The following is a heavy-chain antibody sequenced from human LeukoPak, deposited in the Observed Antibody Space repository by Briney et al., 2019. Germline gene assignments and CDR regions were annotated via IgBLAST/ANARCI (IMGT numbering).Heavy chain of an antibody. D-gene: IGHD6-13*01. V-gene: IGHV4-4*07. CDR1: GGSISSYY. CDR2: IYTSGST. J-gene: IGHJ4*02. CDR3: ARHRRYSSSWFPLDFDY. Sequence: SETLSLTCTVSGGSISSYYWSWIRQPAGKGLEWIGRIYTSGSTNYNPSLKSRVTMSVDTSKNQISLKLSSVTAADTAVYYCARHRRYSSSWFPLDFDYWGQGTLVTVSS.